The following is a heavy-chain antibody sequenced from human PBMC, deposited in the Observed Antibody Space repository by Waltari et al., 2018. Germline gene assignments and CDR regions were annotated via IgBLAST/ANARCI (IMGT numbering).Heavy chain of an antibody. Sequence: QVQLQESGPGLVKPSGTLSLTCGVSLGSPSNINLWYWIRQAPGKGLEWLGEIHRTGSSNYNPSLKSRLTMSVDKSNSQVSMKLKSLTAADTAVYYCATSSFVAVLDSWGQGTLVTVSS. J-gene: IGHJ4*02. CDR3: ATSSFVAVLDS. CDR2: IHRTGSS. D-gene: IGHD6-19*01. V-gene: IGHV4-4*02. CDR1: LGSPSNINL.